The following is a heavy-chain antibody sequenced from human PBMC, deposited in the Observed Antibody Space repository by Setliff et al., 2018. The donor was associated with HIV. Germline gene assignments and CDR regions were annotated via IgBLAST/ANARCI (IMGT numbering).Heavy chain of an antibody. CDR2: IYYSGST. J-gene: IGHJ4*02. Sequence: SETLSLTCTVSGGSISSSSYYWGWIRQPPGKGLEWIGSIYYSGSTYYNPSLKSRVTISVDTSKNQFSLKLSSVTAADTAVYYCARGSRGARASKIDSSGYYLVYWGQGTLVTAPQ. CDR1: GGSISSSSYY. CDR3: ARGSRGARASKIDSSGYYLVY. V-gene: IGHV4-39*07. D-gene: IGHD3-22*01.